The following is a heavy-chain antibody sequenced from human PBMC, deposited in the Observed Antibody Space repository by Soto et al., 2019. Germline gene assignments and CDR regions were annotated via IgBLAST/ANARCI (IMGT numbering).Heavy chain of an antibody. CDR2: IWYDGSNK. V-gene: IGHV3-33*01. J-gene: IGHJ4*02. CDR1: GFTFSSYG. CDR3: ARGFEKTLFDY. Sequence: GGSLRLSCAASGFTFSSYGMHWVRQAPGKGLEWVAVIWYDGSNKYYADSVKGRFTISRDNSKNTLYLQMNSLRAEDTAVYYCARGFEKTLFDYWGQGTLVTVSS.